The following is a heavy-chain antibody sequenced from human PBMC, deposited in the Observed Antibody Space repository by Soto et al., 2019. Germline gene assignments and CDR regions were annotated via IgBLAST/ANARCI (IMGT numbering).Heavy chain of an antibody. CDR3: ARVSSPGHYNWFDP. D-gene: IGHD6-13*01. Sequence: PSETLSLTCAVSGGSISTSSYYWGWIRQPPGKGLEWIGTIYYSGSTYYNPSLKSRITISVDTSKNQFPLRLSSVTATDTAVYYCARVSSPGHYNWFDPWGQGTLVTVSS. V-gene: IGHV4-39*01. J-gene: IGHJ5*02. CDR2: IYYSGST. CDR1: GGSISTSSYY.